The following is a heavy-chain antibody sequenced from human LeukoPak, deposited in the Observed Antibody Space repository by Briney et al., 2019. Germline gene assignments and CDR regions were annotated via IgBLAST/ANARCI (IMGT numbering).Heavy chain of an antibody. D-gene: IGHD3-3*01. CDR1: GFTFDDYG. J-gene: IGHJ6*04. CDR3: ARRGTLGIFGVVLRMDV. V-gene: IGHV3-20*04. CDR2: INWNGGST. Sequence: PGGSLRLSCAASGFTFDDYGMSWVRQAPGKGLEWVSGINWNGGSTGYADSVKGRFTISRDNAKNSLYLQMNSLRAEDTALYYCARRGTLGIFGVVLRMDVWGKGTTVTVSS.